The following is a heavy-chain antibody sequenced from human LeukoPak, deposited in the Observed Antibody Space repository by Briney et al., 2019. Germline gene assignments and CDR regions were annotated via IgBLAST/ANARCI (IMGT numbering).Heavy chain of an antibody. CDR3: ARVRGYPGIAVAGYFDY. CDR2: ISSSSSYI. V-gene: IGHV3-21*01. J-gene: IGHJ4*02. D-gene: IGHD6-19*01. Sequence: GGSLRLSCAASGFTFSSYSVNWVRQAPGKGLEWVSSISSSSSYIYYADSVKGRFTISRDNAKNTLYLQMNSLRAEDTAVYYCARVRGYPGIAVAGYFDYWGQGTLVTVSS. CDR1: GFTFSSYS.